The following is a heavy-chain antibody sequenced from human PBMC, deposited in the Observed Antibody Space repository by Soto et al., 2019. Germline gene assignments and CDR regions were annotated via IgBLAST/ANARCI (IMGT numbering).Heavy chain of an antibody. J-gene: IGHJ4*02. CDR1: GFTFSDYG. Sequence: QVHLVESGGGVVQPGGSLRLSCACSGFTFSDYGMHWVRQAPGKGLEWVAVLWYDGSGEYYTDSVRGRFAISRVNSKNTLSLQMNNLRDEDTCVYYCARDSVRFLEHFSKDYFDYWGQGTRVTVSS. D-gene: IGHD3-3*01. V-gene: IGHV3-33*08. CDR3: ARDSVRFLEHFSKDYFDY. CDR2: LWYDGSGE.